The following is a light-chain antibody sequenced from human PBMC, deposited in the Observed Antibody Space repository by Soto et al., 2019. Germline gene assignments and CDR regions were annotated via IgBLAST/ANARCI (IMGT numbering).Light chain of an antibody. CDR1: QSVSSSY. V-gene: IGKV3-20*01. Sequence: EIVLTQSPGTLSLSPGERATLSCRASQSVSSSYLAWYQQKPGQAPRLLIYGASSRDTGIPDRFSGSGSGTDFTLTISRLQSEDFAVYYCQQYNHWPPLTFGGGTKVDIK. J-gene: IGKJ4*01. CDR3: QQYNHWPPLT. CDR2: GAS.